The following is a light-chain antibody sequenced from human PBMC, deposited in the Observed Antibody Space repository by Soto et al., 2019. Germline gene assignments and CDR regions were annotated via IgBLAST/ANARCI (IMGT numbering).Light chain of an antibody. V-gene: IGLV2-14*01. J-gene: IGLJ2*01. CDR3: SSYTNSIAL. CDR2: EVS. CDR1: SSDIGTYDY. Sequence: QSALTQPASVSGSPGQSITISCTGSSSDIGTYDYVSWYQHHPGKAPKLILYEVSNRPSGVSNRFSGSKSGNTASLTISGLQAEDEADYYCSSYTNSIALFGGGTKVTVL.